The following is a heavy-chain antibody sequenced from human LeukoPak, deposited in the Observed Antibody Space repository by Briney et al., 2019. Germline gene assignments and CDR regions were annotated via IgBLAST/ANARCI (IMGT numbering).Heavy chain of an antibody. D-gene: IGHD6-13*01. V-gene: IGHV3-21*01. J-gene: IGHJ6*02. CDR3: ARDYEYAAEDHYGMDV. Sequence: SVRGRFTITRHNAKNSLYLQMNSLRAEDTAVYYCARDYEYAAEDHYGMDVWGQGTTVTVSS.